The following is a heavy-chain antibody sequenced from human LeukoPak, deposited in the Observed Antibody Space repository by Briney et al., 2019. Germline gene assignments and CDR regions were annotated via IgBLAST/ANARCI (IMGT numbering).Heavy chain of an antibody. CDR2: ISGGGGST. D-gene: IGHD1-26*01. J-gene: IGHJ4*02. CDR3: AKEPYSGSQLLDY. Sequence: GGSLRLSCAASGFTFSSYAMSWVRQAPGKGLEWVSAISGGGGSTCYADSVKGRFTISRDNSKNTLYLQMNSLRAEDTAVYYCAKEPYSGSQLLDYWGQGTLVTVSS. V-gene: IGHV3-23*01. CDR1: GFTFSSYA.